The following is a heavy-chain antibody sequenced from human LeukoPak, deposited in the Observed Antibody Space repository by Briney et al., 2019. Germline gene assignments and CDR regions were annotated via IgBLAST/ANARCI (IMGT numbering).Heavy chain of an antibody. J-gene: IGHJ5*02. CDR2: INPNSGGT. CDR1: GYTFTGCY. Sequence: GASVKVSCKASGYTFTGCYMHWVRQAPGQGLEWMGWINPNSGGTNYAQKFQGRVTMTRDTSISTAYMELSRLRSDDTAVYYCARGGIAARSGWFDPWGQGTLVTVSS. CDR3: ARGGIAARSGWFDP. D-gene: IGHD6-6*01. V-gene: IGHV1-2*02.